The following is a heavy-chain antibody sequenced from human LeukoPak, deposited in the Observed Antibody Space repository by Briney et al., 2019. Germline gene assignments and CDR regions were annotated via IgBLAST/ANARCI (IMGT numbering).Heavy chain of an antibody. V-gene: IGHV5-51*01. J-gene: IGHJ4*02. CDR2: IYPGDSDT. CDR1: GYSFTSYW. D-gene: IGHD2-15*01. Sequence: GESLKISCKGSGYSFTSYWIGWVRQMPGKGLEWMGIIYPGDSDTRYSPSFQGQVTISADKSITTAYLQWSSLKASDTAMYYCARRQAGHCSGGSCFHFDFWGQGTLVTVSS. CDR3: ARRQAGHCSGGSCFHFDF.